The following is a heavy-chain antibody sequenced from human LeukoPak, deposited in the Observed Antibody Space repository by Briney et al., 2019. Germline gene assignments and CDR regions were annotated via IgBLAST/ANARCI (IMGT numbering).Heavy chain of an antibody. V-gene: IGHV3-7*01. CDR1: GFTFSSYW. CDR2: IKQDGSGK. J-gene: IGHJ4*02. Sequence: PGGSLRLSCVVSGFTFSSYWMSWVRQAPGTGLEWVANIKQDGSGKYYVDSVKGRFTMSRDNAKNSLYLQMNSLRAEDTAVYYCARVQWELRGVGSYFEYWGQGALVTASS. CDR3: ARVQWELRGVGSYFEY. D-gene: IGHD1-26*01.